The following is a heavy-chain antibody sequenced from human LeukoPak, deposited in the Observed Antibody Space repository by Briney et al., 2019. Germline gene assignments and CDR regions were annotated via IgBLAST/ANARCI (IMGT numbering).Heavy chain of an antibody. V-gene: IGHV3-64*01. D-gene: IGHD1-26*01. J-gene: IGHJ4*02. CDR3: ARMGVGANYFDY. Sequence: GSLRLSCAASGFPFISYAMHWVRQAPGKGLEYVSAISSNGGSTYYANSVKGRFTISRDNSKNTLYLQMGSLRAEDMAVYYCARMGVGANYFDYWGQGTLVTVSS. CDR2: ISSNGGST. CDR1: GFPFISYA.